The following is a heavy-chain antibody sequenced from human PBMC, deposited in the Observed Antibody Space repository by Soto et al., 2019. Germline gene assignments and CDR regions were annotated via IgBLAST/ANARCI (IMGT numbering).Heavy chain of an antibody. D-gene: IGHD3-22*01. Sequence: SETLSLTCTVSGGSISSYYWSWIRQPPGKGLEWIGYIYYSGSTNYNPSLKSRVTISVDTSKNQFSLKLSSVTAADTAVYYCARVGYYDSSGDLTYFFYYWGQGTTVTVSS. CDR1: GGSISSYY. J-gene: IGHJ4*03. V-gene: IGHV4-59*01. CDR3: ARVGYYDSSGDLTYFFYY. CDR2: IYYSGST.